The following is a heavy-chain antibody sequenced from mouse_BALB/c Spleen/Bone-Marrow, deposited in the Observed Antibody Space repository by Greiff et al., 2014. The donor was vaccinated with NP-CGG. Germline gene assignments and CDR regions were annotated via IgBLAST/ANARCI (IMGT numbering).Heavy chain of an antibody. V-gene: IGHV1-67*01. D-gene: IGHD2-3*01. CDR1: GYTFTDYA. J-gene: IGHJ3*01. CDR2: ISTYSGNT. CDR3: ARGRYDFAY. Sequence: QVQLQQSGPELVRPGVSVKISCKGSGYTFTDYAMHWVKQXXXKSLEWIGVISTYSGNTNYNQKFKGKATMTVDKSSSTAYVEXXRLTSEDSAIYYCARGRYDFAYWGQGTLVTVSA.